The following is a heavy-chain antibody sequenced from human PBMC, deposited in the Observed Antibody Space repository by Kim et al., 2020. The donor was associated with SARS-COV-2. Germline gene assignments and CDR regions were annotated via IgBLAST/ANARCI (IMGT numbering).Heavy chain of an antibody. D-gene: IGHD6-13*01. CDR2: IYHTGST. V-gene: IGHV4-4*02. Sequence: SETLSLTCAVSGGSISSSNWWSWVRQPPGKGLEWIGEIYHTGSTNYNPSLKSRVTISVDKSRNHFSLKLSSVTAADTAVYYCARDGSSSRRFDYWGQETLVTVSS. CDR3: ARDGSSSRRFDY. J-gene: IGHJ4*02. CDR1: GGSISSSNW.